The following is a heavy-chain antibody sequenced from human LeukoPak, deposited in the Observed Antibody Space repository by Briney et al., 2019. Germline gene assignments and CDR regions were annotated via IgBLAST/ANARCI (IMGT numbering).Heavy chain of an antibody. CDR1: GFTFSSYG. D-gene: IGHD3-10*01. V-gene: IGHV3-33*01. J-gene: IGHJ4*02. CDR2: IWYDGSNK. CDR3: ARADALLWFGETD. Sequence: GGSLRLSCAASGFTFSSYGMHWVRQAPGKGLEWVAVIWYDGSNKYYADSVKGRFTISRDNSKNTLYLQMNSLRAEDTAVYYCARADALLWFGETDWGQGTPVTVSS.